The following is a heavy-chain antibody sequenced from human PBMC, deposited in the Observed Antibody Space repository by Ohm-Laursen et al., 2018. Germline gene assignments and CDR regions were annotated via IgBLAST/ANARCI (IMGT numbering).Heavy chain of an antibody. CDR1: GGSISSYY. V-gene: IGHV4-4*07. D-gene: IGHD3-10*01. CDR3: ARQRSGSTGMDV. J-gene: IGHJ6*02. Sequence: SETLSLTCIVSGGSISSYYWTWIRQPAGKGLEWIGRVYASGSTDYNPSLKSRVTLSVDTSKNQFSLKLSSVTAADTAVYYCARQRSGSTGMDVWGQGTTVIVSS. CDR2: VYASGST.